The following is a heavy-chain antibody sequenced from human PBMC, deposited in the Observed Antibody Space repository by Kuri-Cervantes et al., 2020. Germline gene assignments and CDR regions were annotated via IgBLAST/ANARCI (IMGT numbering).Heavy chain of an antibody. J-gene: IGHJ5*02. CDR1: GASVTGGGYY. CDR2: IYYSGST. CDR3: ARVPNKLEGFEGGPDNWFDP. D-gene: IGHD3-16*01. V-gene: IGHV4-61*08. Sequence: SETLSLTCTVSGASVTGGGYYWSWIRQPPGKGLEWIGYIYYSGSTNYNPSLKSRVTISVDTSKNQFSLKLSSVTAADTAVYYCARVPNKLEGFEGGPDNWFDPWGQGTLVTVSS.